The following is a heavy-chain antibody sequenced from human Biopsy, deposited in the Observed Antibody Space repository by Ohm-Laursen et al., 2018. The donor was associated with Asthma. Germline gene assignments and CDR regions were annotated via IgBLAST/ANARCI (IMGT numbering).Heavy chain of an antibody. CDR2: TNERGVT. Sequence: GTLSLTCGVYPGSFSGFFWTWIRQSPGKGLEWIGETNERGVTNNNPSLKSRVIISIDTYWNRVSLKLTSVTATDTAVYYCARGPELDVWGQGTTVTVSS. J-gene: IGHJ6*02. CDR3: ARGPELDV. CDR1: PGSFSGFF. V-gene: IGHV4-34*01.